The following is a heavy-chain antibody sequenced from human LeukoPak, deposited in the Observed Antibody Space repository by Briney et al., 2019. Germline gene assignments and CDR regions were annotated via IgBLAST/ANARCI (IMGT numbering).Heavy chain of an antibody. J-gene: IGHJ4*02. Sequence: QPGGSLRLSCAASGFTVGSNSMSWVRQAPGKGLECVSLIYSGGYTYHTDPVKGRFTISRDNSKNTLYLQMNSLRAEDTAVYYCARVLGNRCIGGNCYFDYLGQGTLVTVSS. CDR1: GFTVGSNS. V-gene: IGHV3-66*01. CDR3: ARVLGNRCIGGNCYFDY. CDR2: IYSGGYT. D-gene: IGHD2-15*01.